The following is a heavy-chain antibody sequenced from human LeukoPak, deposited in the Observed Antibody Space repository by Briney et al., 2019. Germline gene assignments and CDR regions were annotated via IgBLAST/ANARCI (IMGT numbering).Heavy chain of an antibody. J-gene: IGHJ6*04. Sequence: SGTLSLTCAVSGGSISSSNWWSWVRQPPGKGLEWIGEIYHSGSTNYNPSLKSRVTISVDKSKNQFSLKLSSVTAADTAVYHCNGYSYGRDPYYYYGMDVWGKGTTVTVSS. CDR3: NGYSYGRDPYYYYGMDV. CDR1: GGSISSSNW. CDR2: IYHSGST. V-gene: IGHV4-4*02. D-gene: IGHD5-18*01.